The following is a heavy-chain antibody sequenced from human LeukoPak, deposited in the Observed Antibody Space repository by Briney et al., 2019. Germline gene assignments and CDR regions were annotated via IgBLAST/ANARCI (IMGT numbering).Heavy chain of an antibody. CDR3: ARASGSYDY. CDR2: IWYDGSTK. Sequence: GGSLRLSCAASGFIFGTYGMHWVRQAPGKGLEWVAVIWYDGSTKYYVDSVKGRFTISRDSSKNTLYLQMNSLRVEDTAVYYCARASGSYDYWGQGTLVTVSS. D-gene: IGHD1-26*01. J-gene: IGHJ4*02. V-gene: IGHV3-33*01. CDR1: GFIFGTYG.